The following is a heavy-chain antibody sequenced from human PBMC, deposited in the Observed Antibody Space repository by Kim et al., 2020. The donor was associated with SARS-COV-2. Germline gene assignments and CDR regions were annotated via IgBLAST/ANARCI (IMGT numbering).Heavy chain of an antibody. CDR2: ISGSGGST. CDR1: GFNFSSYA. Sequence: GGSLRLSCAVSGFNFSSYAMSWVRQAPGKGLEWVSAISGSGGSTYYADSVKGRLTISRDNSKNTLYLQMNSLRAEDTAVYYCAKDGVGATYYYYGMDVWGQGTTVTVSS. D-gene: IGHD1-26*01. CDR3: AKDGVGATYYYYGMDV. V-gene: IGHV3-23*01. J-gene: IGHJ6*02.